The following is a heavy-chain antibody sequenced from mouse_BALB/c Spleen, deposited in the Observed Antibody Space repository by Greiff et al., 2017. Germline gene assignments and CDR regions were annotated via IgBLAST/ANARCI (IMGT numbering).Heavy chain of an antibody. CDR3: AREDSKYAGGAMDS. CDR2: ISSGGST. Sequence: EVQLVESGGGLVKPGGSLKLSCAASGFTFSSYAMSWVRQTPEKRLEWVASISSGGSTYYPDSVKGRFTISRDNARNILYLQMSSLRSEDTAMYYCAREDSKYAGGAMDSWGQGASVTVSS. V-gene: IGHV5-6-5*01. CDR1: GFTFSSYA. J-gene: IGHJ4*01. D-gene: IGHD2-14*01.